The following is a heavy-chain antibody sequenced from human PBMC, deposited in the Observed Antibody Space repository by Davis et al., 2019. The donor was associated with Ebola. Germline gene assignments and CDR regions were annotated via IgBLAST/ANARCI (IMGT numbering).Heavy chain of an antibody. Sequence: AASVKVSCKASGGTFSSYAISWVRQAPGQGLEWMGRIIPILGIANYAQKFQGRVTITADKSTSSAYMELSSLRSEDTAMYYCAREAADHRGIDFWGQGTMVTVSS. CDR1: GGTFSSYA. J-gene: IGHJ4*02. CDR3: AREAADHRGIDF. CDR2: IIPILGIA. V-gene: IGHV1-69*04. D-gene: IGHD1-14*01.